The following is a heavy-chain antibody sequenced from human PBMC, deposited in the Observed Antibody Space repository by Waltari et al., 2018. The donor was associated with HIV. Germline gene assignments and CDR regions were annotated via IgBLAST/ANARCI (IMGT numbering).Heavy chain of an antibody. D-gene: IGHD1-26*01. V-gene: IGHV4-59*01. CDR3: ASLVGATGYWFDP. CDR1: GGSISSYY. J-gene: IGHJ5*02. CDR2: SYYSGST. Sequence: QVQLQESGPGLVKPSETLSLTCPVSGGSISSYYWSWIRQPPGKGLEWIGYSYYSGSTNYNPSLKSRFTISVDTSKNQFSLKLSSVTAADTAVYYCASLVGATGYWFDPWGQGTLVTVSS.